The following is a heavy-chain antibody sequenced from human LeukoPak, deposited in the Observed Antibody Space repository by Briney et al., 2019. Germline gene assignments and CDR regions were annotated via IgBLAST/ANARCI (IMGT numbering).Heavy chain of an antibody. V-gene: IGHV1-18*01. CDR1: GYTFTSHG. CDR3: AREAYASGSFRTDYYYMDV. D-gene: IGHD3-10*01. Sequence: ASVKVSCKASGYTFTSHGISWVRQAPGQGLEWMGWISTYNGNTNYAQKLQGRVSMTTDTSTSTAYMDLRSLRSDDTAVYYCAREAYASGSFRTDYYYMDVWGKGTTVTISS. CDR2: ISTYNGNT. J-gene: IGHJ6*03.